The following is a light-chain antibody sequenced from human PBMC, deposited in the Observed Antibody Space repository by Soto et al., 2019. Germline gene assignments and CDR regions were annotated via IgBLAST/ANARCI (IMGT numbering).Light chain of an antibody. J-gene: IGKJ2*03. Sequence: EIVMTQSPATLSVSPGERATLSCRASQSVSNDLAWYQQKPGKAPRVLVYGASTTATGVPARFRGSGSGTEFTLTINSLQSEDFAVYYCQQYHNWHSFGQGTKLEIK. CDR3: QQYHNWHS. CDR1: QSVSND. CDR2: GAS. V-gene: IGKV3-15*01.